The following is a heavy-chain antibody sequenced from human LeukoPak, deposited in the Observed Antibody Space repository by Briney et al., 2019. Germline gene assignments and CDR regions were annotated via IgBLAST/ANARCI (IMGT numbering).Heavy chain of an antibody. CDR2: INAGNGNT. D-gene: IGHD6-13*01. J-gene: IGHJ3*02. V-gene: IGHV1-3*01. CDR3: ARDHGSSKEDDAFDI. Sequence: ASVKVSCKASGYTFTNYAMHWVRQAPGQRLEWMGWINAGNGNTKYSQKFQGRVTITRDTSASTAYMELSSLRSEDTAVYYCARDHGSSKEDDAFDIWGQGTMVTVSS. CDR1: GYTFTNYA.